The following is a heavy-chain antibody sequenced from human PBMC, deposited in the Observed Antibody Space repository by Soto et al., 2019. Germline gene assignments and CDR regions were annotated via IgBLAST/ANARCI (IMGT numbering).Heavy chain of an antibody. CDR2: IFYTGST. CDR3: ARVKATLYRHYYFDY. CDR1: GGTINSGDYF. D-gene: IGHD5-12*01. Sequence: SETLSLTCSVSGGTINSGDYFWSWIRQPPGKGLEWIGSIFYTGSTYYSPSLKSRASMSMDTSKNLSSLRLRSLTAADTAVYFCARVKATLYRHYYFDYWGQGTPVTV. J-gene: IGHJ4*02. V-gene: IGHV4-30-4*01.